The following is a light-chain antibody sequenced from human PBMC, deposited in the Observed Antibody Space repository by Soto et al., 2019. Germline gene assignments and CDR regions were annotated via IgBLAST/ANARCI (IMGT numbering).Light chain of an antibody. CDR1: SSDVGGYKY. J-gene: IGLJ1*01. Sequence: SALTQPASVSGSPGQSITISCTGTSSDVGGYKYVSWYQQHPGKAPKLLIYEVSNRPSGVSNRFSGSKSGNTASLTISGLQAEDEADYYCSSYTGSSIYVFGTGTKVTVL. CDR2: EVS. CDR3: SSYTGSSIYV. V-gene: IGLV2-14*01.